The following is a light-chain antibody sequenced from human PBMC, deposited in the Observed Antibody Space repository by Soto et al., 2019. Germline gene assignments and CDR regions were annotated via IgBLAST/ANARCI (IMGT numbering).Light chain of an antibody. CDR3: QQNNKWPLT. CDR2: HAS. V-gene: IGKV3-15*01. Sequence: EIVMTQSPATLSVSPGERATLSCRASQSVSNNLAWYQQKPGQAPRLLIYHASTRATGIPARFSGSGSGTEITPTISRQQSEYFAVYYHQQNNKWPLTFGGGTKVEIK. CDR1: QSVSNN. J-gene: IGKJ4*02.